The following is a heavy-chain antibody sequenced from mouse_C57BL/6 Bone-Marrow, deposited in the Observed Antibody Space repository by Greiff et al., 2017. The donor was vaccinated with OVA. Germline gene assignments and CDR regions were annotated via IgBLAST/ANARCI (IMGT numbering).Heavy chain of an antibody. CDR2: INPYNGGT. D-gene: IGHD3-2*01. J-gene: IGHJ2*01. CDR1: GYTFTDYY. V-gene: IGHV1-19*01. Sequence: EVKLQQSGPVLVKPGASVKMSCKASGYTFTDYYMNWVKQSHGKSLEWIGVINPYNGGTSYNQKFKGKATLTVDKSSSTAYMELNSLTSEDSAVYYCANLRQPFFDYWGQGTTLTVSS. CDR3: ANLRQPFFDY.